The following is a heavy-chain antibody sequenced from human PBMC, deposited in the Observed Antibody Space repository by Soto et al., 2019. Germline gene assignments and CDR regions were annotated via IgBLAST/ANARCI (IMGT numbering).Heavy chain of an antibody. CDR1: GGSISSDYY. Sequence: SETLSLTCTVSGGSISSDYYWSWIRQPPRKGLEWIGEIIHSGSTNYNPSLKSRVTISVDTSKNQFSLKLSSVTAADTAVYYCARGGAPSRGGSFARFDPWARGTLVTVSS. V-gene: IGHV4-34*01. CDR3: ARGGAPSRGGSFARFDP. J-gene: IGHJ5*02. D-gene: IGHD1-26*01. CDR2: IIHSGST.